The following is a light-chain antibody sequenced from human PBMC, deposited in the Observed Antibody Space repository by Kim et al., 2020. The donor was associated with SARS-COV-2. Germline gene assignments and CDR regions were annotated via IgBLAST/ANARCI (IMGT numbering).Light chain of an antibody. V-gene: IGKV1-39*01. CDR3: QQSYSRPWT. CDR2: AAS. J-gene: IGKJ1*01. Sequence: DIQMEQSPSSLSASVGDRVTITCRASQSISSKLNWYQQKPGKAPNLLIAAASTLQSGVPPSFSGSGSGTDFTLTISSLQPEDFATYYCQQSYSRPWTFGQGTKVDIK. CDR1: QSISSK.